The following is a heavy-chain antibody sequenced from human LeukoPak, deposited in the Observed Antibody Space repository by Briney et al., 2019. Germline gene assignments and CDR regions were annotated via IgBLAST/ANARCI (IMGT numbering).Heavy chain of an antibody. CDR1: GFTLSDYY. J-gene: IGHJ4*02. D-gene: IGHD7-27*01. CDR3: ARVINWGLVDY. V-gene: IGHV3-11*04. Sequence: GGSLRLSCAASGFTLSDYYMSWIRQAPGKGLEWVSYISSSGSTIYYADSVKGRFTISRDNAKNSLYLQMNSLRAEDTAVYYCARVINWGLVDYWGQGTLVTVSS. CDR2: ISSSGSTI.